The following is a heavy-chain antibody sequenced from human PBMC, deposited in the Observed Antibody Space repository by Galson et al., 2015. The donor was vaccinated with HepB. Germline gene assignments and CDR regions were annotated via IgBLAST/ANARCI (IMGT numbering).Heavy chain of an antibody. J-gene: IGHJ6*02. CDR2: IYYSGST. CDR1: GGSISSSSYY. V-gene: IGHV4-39*01. Sequence: SETLSLTCTVSGGSISSSSYYWGWTRQPPGKGLEWIGSIYYSGSTYYNPSLKSRVTISVDTSKNQFSLKLSSVTAADTAVYYCARGTFAGRYYYGMDVWGQGTTVTVSS. CDR3: ARGTFAGRYYYGMDV. D-gene: IGHD6-13*01.